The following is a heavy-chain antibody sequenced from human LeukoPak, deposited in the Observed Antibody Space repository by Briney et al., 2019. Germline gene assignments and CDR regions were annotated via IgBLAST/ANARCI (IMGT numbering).Heavy chain of an antibody. CDR2: IKQDGSEK. V-gene: IGHV3-7*01. J-gene: IGHJ6*03. CDR3: ARYGSYYYYYYMDV. D-gene: IGHD1-26*01. CDR1: GFTFTTYW. Sequence: GGSLRLSCAASGFTFTTYWMSWVRQAPGKGLEWVANIKQDGSEKYYVDSVKGRFTISRDNAKNSLYLQMNSLRAEDTAVYYCARYGSYYYYYYMDVWGKGTTVTVSS.